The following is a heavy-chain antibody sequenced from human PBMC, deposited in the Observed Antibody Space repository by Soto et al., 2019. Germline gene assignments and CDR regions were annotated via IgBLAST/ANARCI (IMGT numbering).Heavy chain of an antibody. CDR2: IYYSGST. D-gene: IGHD3-3*01. V-gene: IGHV4-59*01. CDR1: GGSISSYY. CDR3: ARVNYDFLSGPAPYYYYYGMDV. J-gene: IGHJ6*02. Sequence: PSETLSLTCTVSGGSISSYYWSWIRQPPGKGLEWIGYIYYSGSTNYNPSLKSRVTISVDTSKNQFSLKLSSVTAADTAVYYCARVNYDFLSGPAPYYYYYGMDVWGQGTTVTVSS.